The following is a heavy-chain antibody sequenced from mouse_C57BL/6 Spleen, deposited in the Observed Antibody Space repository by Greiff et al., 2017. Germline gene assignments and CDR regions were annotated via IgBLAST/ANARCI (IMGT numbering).Heavy chain of an antibody. Sequence: QVHVKQSGAELARPGASVKLSCKASGYTFTSYGISWVKQRTGQGLEWIGEIYPRSGNTYYNEKFKGKATLTADKSSSTAYMELRSLTSEDSAVYFCARSSLDGSTSRWYFDVWGTGTTVTVSS. J-gene: IGHJ1*03. CDR1: GYTFTSYG. D-gene: IGHD2-3*01. CDR2: IYPRSGNT. CDR3: ARSSLDGSTSRWYFDV. V-gene: IGHV1-81*01.